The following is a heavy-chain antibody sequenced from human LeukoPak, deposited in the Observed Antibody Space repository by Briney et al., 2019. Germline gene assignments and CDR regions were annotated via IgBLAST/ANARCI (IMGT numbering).Heavy chain of an antibody. V-gene: IGHV5-51*01. CDR2: IYPGDSDT. CDR3: ARLLYYYGSGSPFDP. J-gene: IGHJ5*02. Sequence: GESLKISCKGSGYSFTTYWIGWVRQMPGKGLEWMGIIYPGDSDTRYSPSFQGQVTISADKSISTAYLQWSSLKASDTAMYYCARLLYYYGSGSPFDPWGQGTLVTVSS. D-gene: IGHD3-10*01. CDR1: GYSFTTYW.